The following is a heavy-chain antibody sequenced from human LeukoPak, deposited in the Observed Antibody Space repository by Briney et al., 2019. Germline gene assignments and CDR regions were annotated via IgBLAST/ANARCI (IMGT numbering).Heavy chain of an antibody. Sequence: GGSLRLSCAASGFTFSSYAMSWVRQAPGKGLGWVAFIRYDGSNKYYADSVKGRFTISRDNSKNTLYLQMNSLRAEDTAVYYCAKSPYCSSTSCSKGDYYMDVWGKGTTVTVSS. CDR3: AKSPYCSSTSCSKGDYYMDV. J-gene: IGHJ6*03. V-gene: IGHV3-30*02. CDR2: IRYDGSNK. CDR1: GFTFSSYA. D-gene: IGHD2-2*01.